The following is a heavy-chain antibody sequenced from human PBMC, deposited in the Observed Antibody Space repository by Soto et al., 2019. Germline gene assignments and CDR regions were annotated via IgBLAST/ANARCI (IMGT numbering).Heavy chain of an antibody. Sequence: TSETLSLTCTVSGGSISSYYWSWIRQPPGKGLEWIGYIYYSGSTNYNPSLKSRVTISVDTSKNQFSLKLSSVTAADTAVYYCARDGSYYDILTGYQFYGMDVWGQGTTVTVSS. J-gene: IGHJ6*01. CDR3: ARDGSYYDILTGYQFYGMDV. D-gene: IGHD3-9*01. CDR1: GGSISSYY. V-gene: IGHV4-59*01. CDR2: IYYSGST.